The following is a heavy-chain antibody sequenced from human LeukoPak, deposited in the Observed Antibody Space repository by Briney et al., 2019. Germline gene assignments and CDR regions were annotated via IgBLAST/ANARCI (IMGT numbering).Heavy chain of an antibody. Sequence: PGGSLRLSCAGSGFIFSDFYMSWIRQAPGKGLEWVSLIYSSSDYIYYADSVKGRFTISRDNAKNSLYLQMNSLRAEDTAVYYCARSQWNPGKTTQTTRGQGTLVTVSS. CDR2: IYSSSDYI. D-gene: IGHD1-1*01. J-gene: IGHJ4*02. V-gene: IGHV3-11*01. CDR1: GFIFSDFY. CDR3: ARSQWNPGKTTQTT.